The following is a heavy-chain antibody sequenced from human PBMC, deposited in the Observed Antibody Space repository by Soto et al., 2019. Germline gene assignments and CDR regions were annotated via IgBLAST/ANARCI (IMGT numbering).Heavy chain of an antibody. Sequence: SETLSLTCAVSGRSISSGCYSWSWIRQPPGKGLEWIGYLYHTGNTYYNPSLESRVTISVDRSKNQFSLELPSVTAGDTAVYFGARFRGTAILDFWGQGTLVTV. CDR3: ARFRGTAILDF. D-gene: IGHD2-21*02. CDR2: LYHTGNT. CDR1: GRSISSGCYS. J-gene: IGHJ4*02. V-gene: IGHV4-30-2*01.